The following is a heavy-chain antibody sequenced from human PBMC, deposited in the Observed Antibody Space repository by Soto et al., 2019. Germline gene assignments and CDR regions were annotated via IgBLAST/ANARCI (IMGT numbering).Heavy chain of an antibody. CDR2: ISSSSSYT. V-gene: IGHV3-11*06. J-gene: IGHJ6*02. D-gene: IGHD4-17*01. CDR3: ARTTVTTSLWDYYHGMDV. Sequence: PGGSLRLSCAASGFTFSDYYMSWIRQAPGKGLEWVSYISSSSSYTNYADSVKGRSTISRDNAKNSLYLQMNSLRAEDTAVYYCARTTVTTSLWDYYHGMDVWGQGTTVTVSS. CDR1: GFTFSDYY.